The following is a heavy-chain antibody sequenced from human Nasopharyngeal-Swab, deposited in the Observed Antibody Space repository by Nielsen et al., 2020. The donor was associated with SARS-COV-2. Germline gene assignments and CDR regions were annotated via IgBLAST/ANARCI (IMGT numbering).Heavy chain of an antibody. Sequence: ASVKVSCKASGYTFTSYGISWVRQAPGQGLEWMGWVSAHSVNAKDAQNLQGRVTMTTDTSTSTSYMELSSLRSDDMAVYYCARHERRTGTTYFEFWGQGTLVTVSS. CDR2: VSAHSVNA. J-gene: IGHJ4*02. V-gene: IGHV1-18*03. CDR1: GYTFTSYG. CDR3: ARHERRTGTTYFEF. D-gene: IGHD1-7*01.